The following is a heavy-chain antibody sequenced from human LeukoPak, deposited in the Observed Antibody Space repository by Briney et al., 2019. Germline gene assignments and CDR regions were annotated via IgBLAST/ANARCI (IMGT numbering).Heavy chain of an antibody. D-gene: IGHD4-11*01. CDR2: ISAYNGNT. CDR1: GYTFTSYG. J-gene: IGHJ4*02. V-gene: IGHV1-18*01. CDR3: ARDAYSNYAVY. Sequence: GASVKVSCKASGYTFTSYGITWVRQAPGQGLEWMGWISAYNGNTNYAQNLQGRLTMTTDTSTSTAYMELRSLRSDDTAVYYCARDAYSNYAVYRGQGTLVTVSS.